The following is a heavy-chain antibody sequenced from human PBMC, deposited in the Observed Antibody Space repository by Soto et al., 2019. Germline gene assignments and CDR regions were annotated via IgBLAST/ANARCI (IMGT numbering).Heavy chain of an antibody. CDR2: IIPIFGTA. J-gene: IGHJ4*02. CDR1: GGTFSSYA. CDR3: ASHCSGGSCYHSFDY. D-gene: IGHD2-15*01. V-gene: IGHV1-69*06. Sequence: SVKVSCKASGGTFSSYAISWVRQAPGQGLEWMGGIIPIFGTANYAQKFLGRVTITADKSTSTAYMELSSLRSEDTAVYYCASHCSGGSCYHSFDYWGQGTLVTVSS.